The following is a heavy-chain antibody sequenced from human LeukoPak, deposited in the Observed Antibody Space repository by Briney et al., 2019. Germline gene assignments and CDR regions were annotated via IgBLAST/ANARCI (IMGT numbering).Heavy chain of an antibody. CDR3: ARAAARIFGVVT. D-gene: IGHD3-3*01. CDR1: GGSINSGDSY. V-gene: IGHV4-30-4*08. Sequence: SETLSLTCTVSGGSINSGDSYWSWIRQPPGKGLEWIGYIYYSGSTYYNPSLKSRVTISVDTSENQFSLKLSSVTAADSAVYYCARAAARIFGVVTWGQGTLVTVSS. CDR2: IYYSGST. J-gene: IGHJ5*02.